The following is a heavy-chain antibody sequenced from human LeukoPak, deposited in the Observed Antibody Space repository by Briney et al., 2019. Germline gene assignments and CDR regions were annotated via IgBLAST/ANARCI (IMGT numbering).Heavy chain of an antibody. CDR2: INQDGGEK. CDR3: ARGHYGLDV. J-gene: IGHJ6*02. Sequence: GGSLRLSCVASGFTFRDYWMSWVRQAPGKGLEWVAHINQDGGEKSYVDSVRGRFTISRDNAENFLNLQMNSLRAEDMAVYHCARGHYGLDVWGQGTTVTVSS. V-gene: IGHV3-7*03. CDR1: GFTFRDYW.